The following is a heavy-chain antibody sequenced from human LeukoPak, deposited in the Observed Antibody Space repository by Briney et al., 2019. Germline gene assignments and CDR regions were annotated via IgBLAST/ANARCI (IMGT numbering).Heavy chain of an antibody. V-gene: IGHV4-34*01. Sequence: SETLSLTCAVYGGSFSGYYWSWIRQPPGKGLEWIREINHSGSTNYNPSLKSRVTISVDTSKNQFSLKLSSVTAADTAVYYCARQTGSGLFTLPGGQGTLVTVSS. CDR1: GGSFSGYY. CDR2: INHSGST. D-gene: IGHD3/OR15-3a*01. J-gene: IGHJ4*02. CDR3: ARQTGSGLFTLP.